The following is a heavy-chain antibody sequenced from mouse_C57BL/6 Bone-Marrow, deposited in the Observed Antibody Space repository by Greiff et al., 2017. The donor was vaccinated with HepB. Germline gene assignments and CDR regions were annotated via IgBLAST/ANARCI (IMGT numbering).Heavy chain of an antibody. CDR2: IYPGNSDT. CDR3: TRYLITTVVATDY. Sequence: EVQLQQSGAELVKPGASVKLSCTASGYTFTSYWMHWVNQRPGQGLEWIGAIYPGNSDTSYNQKFKGKAKLTAVTSASTAYMELSSLTNEDSAVYYCTRYLITTVVATDYWGQGTTLTVSS. V-gene: IGHV1-5*01. J-gene: IGHJ2*01. CDR1: GYTFTSYW. D-gene: IGHD1-1*01.